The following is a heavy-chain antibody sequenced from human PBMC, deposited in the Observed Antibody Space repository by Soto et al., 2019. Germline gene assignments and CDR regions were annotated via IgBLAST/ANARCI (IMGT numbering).Heavy chain of an antibody. Sequence: GGSLRLSCAASGFTFSSYAMSWVRQAPGKGLEWVSAISGSGGSTYYADSVKGRFTISRDNSKNTLYLQMNSLRAEDTAVYYCAKDRVYRFLDYYYYMDVWGKGTTVTVSS. CDR2: ISGSGGST. CDR1: GFTFSSYA. D-gene: IGHD3-3*01. V-gene: IGHV3-23*01. J-gene: IGHJ6*03. CDR3: AKDRVYRFLDYYYYMDV.